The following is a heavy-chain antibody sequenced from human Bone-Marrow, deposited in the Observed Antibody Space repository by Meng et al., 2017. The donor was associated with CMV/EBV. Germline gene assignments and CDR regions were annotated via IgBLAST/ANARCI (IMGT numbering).Heavy chain of an antibody. CDR1: GFSLSTSGVG. CDR3: ARVDTAMMFDP. J-gene: IGHJ5*02. CDR2: IYWDDDK. Sequence: QITLKESGPTLVKPXXXXTXTCTFSGFSLSTSGVGVGWIRQPPGKALEWLALIYWDDDKRYSPSLKSRLTITKDTSKNQVVLTMTNMDPVDTATYYCARVDTAMMFDPWGQGTLGTVSS. V-gene: IGHV2-5*02. D-gene: IGHD5-18*01.